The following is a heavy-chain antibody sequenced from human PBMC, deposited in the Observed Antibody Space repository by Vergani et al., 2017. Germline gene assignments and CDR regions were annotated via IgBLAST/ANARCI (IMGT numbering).Heavy chain of an antibody. CDR1: GGSISSYY. CDR3: ARAVYGSHYMDV. J-gene: IGHJ6*03. V-gene: IGHV4-34*09. Sequence: QVQLQESGPGLVKPSQTLSLTCTVSGGSISSYYWSWIRQPPGKGLEWIGEINHSGSTNYNPSLKSRVTISVDMSKNLFSLKLSSVTAADTAVYYCARAVYGSHYMDVWGKGTTVTVSS. D-gene: IGHD3-10*01. CDR2: INHSGST.